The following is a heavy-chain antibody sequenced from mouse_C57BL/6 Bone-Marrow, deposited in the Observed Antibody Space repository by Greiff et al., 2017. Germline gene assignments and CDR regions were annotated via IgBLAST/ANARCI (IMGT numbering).Heavy chain of an antibody. CDR3: ARGYYAMDY. CDR1: GFNIKNTS. Sequence: VQLQQSVAELVRPGASVKLSCTASGFNIKNTSMHWVKQRPEQGLEWIGRIDPANGNTKYAPKFQGQATITADKSSNTAYLQLSSLTSDDTAIYYCARGYYAMDYWGQGTSVTVSS. V-gene: IGHV14-3*01. CDR2: IDPANGNT. J-gene: IGHJ4*01.